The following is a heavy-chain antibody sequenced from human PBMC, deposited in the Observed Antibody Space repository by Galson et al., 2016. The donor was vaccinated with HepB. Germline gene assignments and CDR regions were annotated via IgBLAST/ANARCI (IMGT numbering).Heavy chain of an antibody. D-gene: IGHD2-15*01. CDR3: AKGGTPDDQTVNYAMDV. CDR1: GFSFSSYA. J-gene: IGHJ6*02. Sequence: SLRLSCAVSGFSFSSYAMNWVRQAPGKGLEWVSVISGTSASIFYGDSVKGRFTISRDNSKNTLYLQMNRLRAEDTAVYYCAKGGTPDDQTVNYAMDVWCQGATVTVSS. CDR2: ISGTSASI. V-gene: IGHV3-23*01.